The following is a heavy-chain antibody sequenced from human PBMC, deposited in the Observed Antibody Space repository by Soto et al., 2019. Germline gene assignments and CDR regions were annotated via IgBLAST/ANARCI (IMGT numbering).Heavy chain of an antibody. V-gene: IGHV4-39*02. CDR2: IYYSGST. CDR1: GGSISSSSYY. CDR3: ARETGTTDPRFDY. D-gene: IGHD1-7*01. Sequence: SETLSLTCTVSGGSISSSSYYWGWIRQPPGKGLEWIGSIYYSGSTYYNPSLKSRVTISVDTSKNQFSLKLSSVTAADTAVYYFARETGTTDPRFDYWGQGTLVTGSS. J-gene: IGHJ4*02.